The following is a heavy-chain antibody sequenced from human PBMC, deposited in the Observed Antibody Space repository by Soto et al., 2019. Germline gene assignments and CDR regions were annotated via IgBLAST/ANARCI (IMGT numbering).Heavy chain of an antibody. CDR3: ARRGSGREYAY. J-gene: IGHJ4*02. Sequence: EVQLLESGGGFVQPGGSLRLSCAASGFTFSSYAMRWVRQAPVKGLEWVSALSGSGGSTYYAASGKGRFTISRDKSQNTAYLQLNSLLAEDTAVYYFARRGSGREYAYWGQGTVVSVSS. D-gene: IGHD1-26*01. CDR1: GFTFSSYA. V-gene: IGHV3-23*01. CDR2: LSGSGGST.